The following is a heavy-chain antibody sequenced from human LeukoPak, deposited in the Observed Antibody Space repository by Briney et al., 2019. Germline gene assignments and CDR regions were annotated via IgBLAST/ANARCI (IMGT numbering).Heavy chain of an antibody. CDR3: ARALSSSWYVY. D-gene: IGHD6-13*01. J-gene: IGHJ4*02. CDR1: GYTFTSYA. V-gene: IGHV1-2*06. CDR2: INPNSGGT. Sequence: ASVKVSCKASGYTFTSYAMHWVRQAPGQGLEWMGRINPNSGGTNYAQKFQGRVTMTRDTSISTAYMELSRLRSDDTAVYYCARALSSSWYVYWGQGTLVTVSS.